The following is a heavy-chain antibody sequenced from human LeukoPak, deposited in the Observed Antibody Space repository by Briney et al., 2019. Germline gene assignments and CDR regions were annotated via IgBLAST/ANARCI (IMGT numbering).Heavy chain of an antibody. CDR1: GGTFSSYA. CDR3: AGGGYCSSTGCLPDWFDP. J-gene: IGHJ5*02. Sequence: SVRVSCKASGGTFSSYAISWVRQAPGQRLEWMGGIIPIFGTANYAQKFQGRVTITADESTSTAYMELSSLRSEDTAVYYCAGGGYCSSTGCLPDWFDPWGQGTLVTVSS. CDR2: IIPIFGTA. D-gene: IGHD2-2*01. V-gene: IGHV1-69*13.